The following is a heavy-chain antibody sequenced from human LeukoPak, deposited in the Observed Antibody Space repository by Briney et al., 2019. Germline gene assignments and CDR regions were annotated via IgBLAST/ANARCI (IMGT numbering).Heavy chain of an antibody. CDR3: AKVRPVGYSSGWYGYYFDY. CDR2: ISGSGGST. D-gene: IGHD6-19*01. J-gene: IGHJ4*02. Sequence: GGSLRLSCAASGFTFSSYAMSWVRQAPGKGLEWVSAISGSGGSTYYADSVKGRFTISRDNSKNTLYLQMNSLRAEDTAVYYCAKVRPVGYSSGWYGYYFDYWGQGTLVTVSS. V-gene: IGHV3-23*01. CDR1: GFTFSSYA.